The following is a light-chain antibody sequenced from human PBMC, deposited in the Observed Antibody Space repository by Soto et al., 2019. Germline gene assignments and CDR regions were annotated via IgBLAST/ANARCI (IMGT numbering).Light chain of an antibody. V-gene: IGKV3-20*01. CDR2: DAS. CDR1: QSVRSMY. Sequence: EFVLTQSPGTLSLSPGERATLSCRASQSVRSMYLAWYQQKPGQAPRLLIYDASSRATDIPDRFSGSGSGTDFTLTISRLEPEDFAIYYCQHYGNSLWTFGQGTKVDIK. CDR3: QHYGNSLWT. J-gene: IGKJ1*01.